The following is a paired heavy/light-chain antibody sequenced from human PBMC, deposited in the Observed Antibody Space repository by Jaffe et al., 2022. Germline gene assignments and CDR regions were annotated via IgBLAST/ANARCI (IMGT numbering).Heavy chain of an antibody. J-gene: IGHJ4*02. Sequence: EVQLVESGGGLVQPGGSLRLSCAASGFTLGTYWMHWVRQAPGKGLVWVSRINIDGSGKTYADSVRGRFTISRDNAKNTLYLQMNSLRVEDTAVYYCARGNNSGWYYFDYWGQGTLVTVSS. CDR3: ARGNNSGWYYFDY. V-gene: IGHV3-74*01. D-gene: IGHD6-19*01. CDR2: INIDGSGK. CDR1: GFTLGTYW.
Light chain of an antibody. CDR2: LNSDGSH. Sequence: QLVLTQSPSASASLGASVKLTCTLSSGHSSYAIAWHQQQPEKGPRYVMKLNSDGSHTKGDGIPDRFSGYSSGAERYLTISSLQSEDEADYYCQTWGTGIVFGGGTKLTVL. CDR1: SGHSSYA. CDR3: QTWGTGIV. V-gene: IGLV4-69*01. J-gene: IGLJ2*01.